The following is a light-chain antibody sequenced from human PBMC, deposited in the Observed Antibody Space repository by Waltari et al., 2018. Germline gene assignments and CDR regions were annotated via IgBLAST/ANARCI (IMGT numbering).Light chain of an antibody. J-gene: IGLJ3*02. Sequence: QSALTQPGAVSGSPGQSVTISCTGASSDIGRYDIVSWYQQHPGNAPKLVISDVSKRPSGVSDRFSGSKSGDTASLTISGLQFEDEADYYCCSYAGNYVWVFGGGTRLTVL. CDR3: CSYAGNYVWV. CDR2: DVS. CDR1: SSDIGRYDI. V-gene: IGLV2-23*02.